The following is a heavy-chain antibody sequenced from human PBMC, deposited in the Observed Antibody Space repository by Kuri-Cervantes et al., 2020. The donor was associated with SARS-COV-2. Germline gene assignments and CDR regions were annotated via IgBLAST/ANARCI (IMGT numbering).Heavy chain of an antibody. D-gene: IGHD5-18*01. Sequence: KVSCKGSGYSFTSYWISWVRQMPGKGLEWMGRIDPSDSYTNYSPSFQGHVTISADKSISTAYLQWSSLKASDTAMYYCARHVPRTLGYSYGYRYWYFDLWGRGTLVTVSS. CDR2: IDPSDSYT. V-gene: IGHV5-10-1*01. J-gene: IGHJ2*01. CDR1: GYSFTSYW. CDR3: ARHVPRTLGYSYGYRYWYFDL.